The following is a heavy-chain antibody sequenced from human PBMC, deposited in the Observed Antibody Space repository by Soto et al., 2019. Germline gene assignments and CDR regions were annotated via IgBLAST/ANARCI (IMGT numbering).Heavy chain of an antibody. CDR1: GGSISSGGYY. J-gene: IGHJ5*02. Sequence: SETLSLTCTVSGGSISSGGYYWSWIRQHPGKGLEWIGYIYYSGSTYYNPSLKSRVTISVDTSKNQFSLKLSSVTAADTAVYYCARGLGIPDYIWGSYRYRWFDPWGQGTLVTVSS. D-gene: IGHD3-16*02. CDR3: ARGLGIPDYIWGSYRYRWFDP. V-gene: IGHV4-31*03. CDR2: IYYSGST.